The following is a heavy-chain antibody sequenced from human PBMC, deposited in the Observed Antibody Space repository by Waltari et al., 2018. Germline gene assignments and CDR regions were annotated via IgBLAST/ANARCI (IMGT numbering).Heavy chain of an antibody. V-gene: IGHV3-23*01. Sequence: EVQLLESGGGLVQPGGSLRLSCAASGFTFSNYAMTWVRQAPGKGLEWISSIYGSGTTIYYADSVKGRFTISRDKSKNTLYLRMNSLRGEDTAIFYWAKAVTDCGGGTCYLHAFDVWGQGTVVTVSS. CDR2: IYGSGTTI. CDR3: AKAVTDCGGGTCYLHAFDV. D-gene: IGHD2-15*01. CDR1: GFTFSNYA. J-gene: IGHJ3*01.